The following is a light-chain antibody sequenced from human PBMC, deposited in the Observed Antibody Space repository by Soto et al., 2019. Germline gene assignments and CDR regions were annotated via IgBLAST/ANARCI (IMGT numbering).Light chain of an antibody. CDR1: QSFSSSY. J-gene: IGKJ2*01. CDR3: QQYGGSPYT. V-gene: IGKV3-20*01. Sequence: VLTQSPGTLSLSPGERATLSCRTSQSFSSSYLAWYQQKPGHAPSLLIYGASTRATGIPDRFSGSGSGTDFTLTISRLEPEDFAVYYCQQYGGSPYTFGQGTKLEIK. CDR2: GAS.